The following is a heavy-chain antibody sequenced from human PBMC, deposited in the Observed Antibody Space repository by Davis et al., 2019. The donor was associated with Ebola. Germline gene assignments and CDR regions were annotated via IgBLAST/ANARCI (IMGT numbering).Heavy chain of an antibody. D-gene: IGHD2-15*01. J-gene: IGHJ5*02. CDR1: GYTFTSYD. Sequence: ASVKVSCKASGYTFTSYDINWVRQATGQGLEWMGWMNPNSGNTGYAQKFQGRVTMTRNTSISTAYMELSSLRSEDTAVYYCAGALGYCSGGSCLLNNWFDPWGQGTLVTVSS. CDR3: AGALGYCSGGSCLLNNWFDP. CDR2: MNPNSGNT. V-gene: IGHV1-8*01.